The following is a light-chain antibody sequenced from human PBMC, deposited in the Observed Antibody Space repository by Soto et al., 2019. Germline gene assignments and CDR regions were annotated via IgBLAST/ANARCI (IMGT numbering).Light chain of an antibody. CDR2: DAS. V-gene: IGKV3-11*01. CDR3: QQYINWPRT. CDR1: QSVRAY. J-gene: IGKJ1*01. Sequence: IVLTQSPDTLSLSPGERATLSCRASQSVRAYLAWYQQKPGQAPRLLIYDASNRATGIPARFSGSGSGTEFTLTISSLQSEDFAVYYCQQYINWPRTFGQGTKVDIK.